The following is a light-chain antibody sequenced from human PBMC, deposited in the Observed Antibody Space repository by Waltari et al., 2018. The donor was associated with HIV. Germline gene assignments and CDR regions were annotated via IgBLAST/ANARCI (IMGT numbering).Light chain of an antibody. Sequence: VMTQSPANLSVSPGERATLSCRASQSVSSNLAWYQQKPGQAPRLLIYDASTRATGIPARFSGSGSGTDFTLTISSLHSEDFAVYYCQQYNNWPYTFGQGTKLDI. CDR3: QQYNNWPYT. J-gene: IGKJ2*01. CDR1: QSVSSN. V-gene: IGKV3-15*01. CDR2: DAS.